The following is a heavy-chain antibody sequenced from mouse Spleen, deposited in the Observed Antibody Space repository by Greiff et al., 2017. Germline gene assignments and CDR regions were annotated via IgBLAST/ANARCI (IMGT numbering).Heavy chain of an antibody. CDR3: ARTDGYYVKYFDY. J-gene: IGHJ2*01. D-gene: IGHD2-3*01. Sequence: EVKLVESGGGLVQPGGSRKLSCAASGFTFSDYGMAWVRQAPGKGPEWVAFISNLAYSIYYADTVTGRFTISRENAKNTLYLEMSSLRSEDTAMYYCARTDGYYVKYFDYWGQGTTLTVSS. CDR2: ISNLAYSI. CDR1: GFTFSDYG. V-gene: IGHV5-15*02.